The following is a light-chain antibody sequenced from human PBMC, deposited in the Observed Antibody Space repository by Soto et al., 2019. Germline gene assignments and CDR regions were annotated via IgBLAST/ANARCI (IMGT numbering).Light chain of an antibody. Sequence: EIVMTQSPANLSVSPGERATLSCRASQTIYNNVAWYQQRPGQAPRLLIYDASTRATSVPARFSGSGSGTDFTLSISDLQYADCEVYYCQPFNKWPLTLGGGTNVDIK. V-gene: IGKV3-15*01. J-gene: IGKJ4*01. CDR3: QPFNKWPLT. CDR1: QTIYNN. CDR2: DAS.